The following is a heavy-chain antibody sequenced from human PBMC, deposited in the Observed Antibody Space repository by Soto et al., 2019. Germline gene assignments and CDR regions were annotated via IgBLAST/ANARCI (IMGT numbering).Heavy chain of an antibody. CDR2: IYSGGST. D-gene: IGHD3-10*01. V-gene: IGHV3-66*01. Sequence: GGSLRLSCAASGFTVSSNYMSWVRQAPGKGLEWVSVIYSGGSTYYADSVKGRFTISRDNSKNTLYLQMNSLRAEDTAVYYCARDGSRGFFAMFAIHIWGQGIMVTVSS. J-gene: IGHJ3*02. CDR1: GFTVSSNY. CDR3: ARDGSRGFFAMFAIHI.